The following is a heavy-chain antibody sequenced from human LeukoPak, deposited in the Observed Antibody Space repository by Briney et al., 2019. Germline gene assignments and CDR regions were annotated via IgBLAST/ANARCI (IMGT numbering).Heavy chain of an antibody. Sequence: ASVKVSCKASGYTFTSYYMHWVRQAPGQGLEWMGIINPSGGSTSYAQRFQGRVTMTRDTSTSTAYMELSSLRSEDTAVYYCARFPNTAMVMGLEYYYYGMDVWGQGTTVTVSS. CDR3: ARFPNTAMVMGLEYYYYGMDV. CDR2: INPSGGST. CDR1: GYTFTSYY. J-gene: IGHJ6*02. D-gene: IGHD5-18*01. V-gene: IGHV1-46*01.